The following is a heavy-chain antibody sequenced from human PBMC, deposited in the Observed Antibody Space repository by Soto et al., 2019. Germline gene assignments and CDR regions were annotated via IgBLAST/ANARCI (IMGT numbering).Heavy chain of an antibody. J-gene: IGHJ4*02. V-gene: IGHV4-59*01. CDR1: GGSISSYY. Sequence: SETLSLTCTVSGGSISSYYWSWIRQPPGKGLEWIGYIYYSGSTNYNPSLKSRVTISVDTSKNQFSLKLSSVTAADTAVYYCARGNDYWGQGTLVTVSS. CDR2: IYYSGST. CDR3: ARGNDY.